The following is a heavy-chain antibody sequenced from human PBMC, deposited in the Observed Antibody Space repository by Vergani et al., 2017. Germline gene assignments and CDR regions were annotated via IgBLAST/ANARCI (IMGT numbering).Heavy chain of an antibody. CDR1: GFTFSSYS. V-gene: IGHV3-48*01. D-gene: IGHD2-2*01. CDR2: ISSSSSTI. J-gene: IGHJ3*02. CDR3: ARDGVPDKGGAFDI. Sequence: EVQLVESGGGLVQPGGSLRLSCAASGFTFSSYSMNWVRQAPGKGLEWVSYISSSSSTIYYADSVKGRFTISRDNAKNSLYLQMNSLRAEDTAVYYCARDGVPDKGGAFDIWGQGTMVTVSS.